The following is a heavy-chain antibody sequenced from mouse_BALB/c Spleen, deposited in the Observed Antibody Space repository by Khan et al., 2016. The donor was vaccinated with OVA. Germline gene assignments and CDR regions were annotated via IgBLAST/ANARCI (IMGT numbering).Heavy chain of an antibody. CDR1: GFTLSSFG. CDR2: ISSCSSTI. D-gene: IGHD2-13*01. CDR3: ERSAGEFHWYFDD. J-gene: IGHJ1*01. V-gene: IGHV5-17*02. Sequence: EVELVESGGGLVQPGGSRNLSCVASGFTLSSFGMYWVRQPPMKGLEWVAYISSCSSTIYYVDTVKGRFTISRDNPTNTLFLQMTSLTSEDTAMYYRERSAGEFHWYFDDWGAGTSVTVSS.